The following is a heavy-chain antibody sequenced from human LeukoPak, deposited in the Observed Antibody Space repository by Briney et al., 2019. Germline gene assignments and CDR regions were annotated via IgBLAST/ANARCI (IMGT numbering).Heavy chain of an antibody. CDR2: IDDNGST. CDR3: ARGGRRDGYNLGGELDS. CDR1: GGSISRYY. J-gene: IGHJ4*02. Sequence: SETLSLTCTVSGGSISRYYWSWIRQPPGKGLEWIGYIDDNGSTKYNPSLKSRVTISVDTSKNQFSVKLNSVTAADTAVYYCARGGRRDGYNLGGELDSWGRGTLVTVSS. V-gene: IGHV4-4*09. D-gene: IGHD5-24*01.